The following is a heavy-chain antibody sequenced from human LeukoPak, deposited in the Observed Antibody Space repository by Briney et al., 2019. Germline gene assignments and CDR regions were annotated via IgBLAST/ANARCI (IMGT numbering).Heavy chain of an antibody. CDR2: INHSGST. CDR1: GGSFSGYY. CDR3: ARGYCSGGSCYSFDY. Sequence: SSETVSLTCAVYGGSFSGYYWSWIRQPPGKGLEWIGEINHSGSTNYNPSLKSRVTISVDTSKNQFSLKLSSVTAADTAVYYCARGYCSGGSCYSFDYWGQGTLVTVSS. V-gene: IGHV4-34*01. D-gene: IGHD2-15*01. J-gene: IGHJ4*02.